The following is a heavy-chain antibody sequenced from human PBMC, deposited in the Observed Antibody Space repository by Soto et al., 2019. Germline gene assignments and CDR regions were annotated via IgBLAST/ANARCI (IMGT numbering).Heavy chain of an antibody. J-gene: IGHJ6*02. CDR3: ARDRYSSSWSHYYGMDV. Sequence: ASVKVSCKASGYTFTSYGISWVRHAPGQGLEWMGWISAYNGNTSYAQKLQGRVTMTTDTSTSTAYMELRSLRSDDTAVYYCARDRYSSSWSHYYGMDVWGQGTTVTVSS. CDR1: GYTFTSYG. V-gene: IGHV1-18*01. CDR2: ISAYNGNT. D-gene: IGHD6-13*01.